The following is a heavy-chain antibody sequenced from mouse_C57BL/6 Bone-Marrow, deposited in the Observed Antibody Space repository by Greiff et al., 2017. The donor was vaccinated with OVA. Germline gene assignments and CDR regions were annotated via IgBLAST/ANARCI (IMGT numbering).Heavy chain of an antibody. CDR3: ARCPYYYGSSLYAMDY. CDR1: GYTFTSYW. Sequence: VQLQQPGAELVKPGASVKLSCKASGYTFTSYWMHWVKQRPGQGLEWIGMIHPNSGSTNYNEKFKSKATLTVDKSSSTAYMQLSSLTSEDSAVYYCARCPYYYGSSLYAMDYWGQGTSVTVSS. V-gene: IGHV1-64*01. D-gene: IGHD1-1*01. J-gene: IGHJ4*01. CDR2: IHPNSGST.